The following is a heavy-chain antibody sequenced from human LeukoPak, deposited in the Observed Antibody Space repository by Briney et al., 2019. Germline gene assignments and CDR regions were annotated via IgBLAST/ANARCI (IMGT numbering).Heavy chain of an antibody. V-gene: IGHV3-74*01. Sequence: GGSLRLSCAASGFTFSRYWMHWVRQAPGKGLVWVSRINSDGSYTSYADFAKGRFTISRDNAKNTVYLQMSSLRAEDTAVYYCARICSTTDCLISAWGQGTLVTVSS. J-gene: IGHJ4*02. D-gene: IGHD2-2*01. CDR2: INSDGSYT. CDR3: ARICSTTDCLISA. CDR1: GFTFSRYW.